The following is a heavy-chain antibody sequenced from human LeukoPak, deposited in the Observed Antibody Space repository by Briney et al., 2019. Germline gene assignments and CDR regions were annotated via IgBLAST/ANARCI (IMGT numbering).Heavy chain of an antibody. CDR3: ARNYDSGSNDAFDI. V-gene: IGHV3-7*03. Sequence: GGSLRLSCTVSGFTLSGSWMSWVRQAPGRGLDWVASINQDESRKHYVDSVKGRFTISRDNAKKSLYLLMNSLRAEDTAVYYCARNYDSGSNDAFDIWGQGTMVTVSS. J-gene: IGHJ3*02. D-gene: IGHD3-10*01. CDR1: GFTLSGSW. CDR2: INQDESRK.